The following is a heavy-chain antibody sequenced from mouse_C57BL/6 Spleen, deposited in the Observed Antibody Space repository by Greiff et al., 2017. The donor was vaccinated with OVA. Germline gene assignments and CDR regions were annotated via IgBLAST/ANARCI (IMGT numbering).Heavy chain of an antibody. CDR1: GYTFTSYW. CDR3: ARWSYSNYEGYAMDY. Sequence: VQLQQPGAELVMPGASVKLSCKASGYTFTSYWMNWVKQRPGQGLEWIGEIDPSDSYTNYNQKLKGKATLTAEKSSSTAYMQLSSLTSEDSAVYYCARWSYSNYEGYAMDYWGQGTSVTVSS. CDR2: IDPSDSYT. J-gene: IGHJ4*01. V-gene: IGHV1-69*01. D-gene: IGHD2-5*01.